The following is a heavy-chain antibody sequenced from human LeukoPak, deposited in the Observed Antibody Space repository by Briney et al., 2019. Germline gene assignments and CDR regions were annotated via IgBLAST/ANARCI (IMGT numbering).Heavy chain of an antibody. CDR1: GGSFSGYY. V-gene: IGHV4-34*01. J-gene: IGHJ3*02. CDR3: ARPSNRQLELRRVTPGDAFDI. CDR2: INHSGST. Sequence: SETLSLTCAVYGGSFSGYYWSWIRQPPGKGLEWIGEINHSGSTNYNPSLKSRVTISVDTSKNQFSLKLSSVTAADTAVYYCARPSNRQLELRRVTPGDAFDIWGQGTMVTVSS. D-gene: IGHD1-7*01.